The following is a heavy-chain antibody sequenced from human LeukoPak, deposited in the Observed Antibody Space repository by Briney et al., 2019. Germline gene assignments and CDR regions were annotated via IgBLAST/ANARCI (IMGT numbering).Heavy chain of an antibody. Sequence: PGGSLRLSCAASGFIFSSYAMSWVRQAPGKGLEGVSAISGSGCSTYYADSVKGRFTISRDNPKNTLYLQMNSLRADDTAVYYCARTIVGATFKYFQHGGQGTLVTVSA. CDR1: GFIFSSYA. CDR2: ISGSGCST. D-gene: IGHD1-26*01. CDR3: ARTIVGATFKYFQH. V-gene: IGHV3-23*01. J-gene: IGHJ1*01.